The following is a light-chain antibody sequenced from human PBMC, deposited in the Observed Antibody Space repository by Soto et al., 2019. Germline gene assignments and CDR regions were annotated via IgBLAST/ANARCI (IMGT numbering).Light chain of an antibody. J-gene: IGKJ1*01. V-gene: IGKV1-5*01. Sequence: DIQMTQSPSTLSASVGDTVTITCRASQSVSIWLAWYQKKPGKAPQVLIWDASTLQRGVPSRFSGSGSGTDFTLTISRLEPEDFAVYYCQQYGDSVTWTFGQGTKVDIK. CDR1: QSVSIW. CDR3: QQYGDSVTWT. CDR2: DAS.